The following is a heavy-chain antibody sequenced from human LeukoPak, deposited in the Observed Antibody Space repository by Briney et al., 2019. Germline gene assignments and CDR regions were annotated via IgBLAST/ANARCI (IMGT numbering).Heavy chain of an antibody. Sequence: PGGSLRLSCAASGFTFSSYSMNWVRQAPGKGLEWVSSISSSSSYIYYADSVKGRFTISRDNAKNSLYLQMNSLRAEDTAVYYCARGGYSYGRRLRPIDYWGQGTLVTVSS. D-gene: IGHD5-18*01. CDR2: ISSSSSYI. CDR3: ARGGYSYGRRLRPIDY. CDR1: GFTFSSYS. J-gene: IGHJ4*02. V-gene: IGHV3-21*01.